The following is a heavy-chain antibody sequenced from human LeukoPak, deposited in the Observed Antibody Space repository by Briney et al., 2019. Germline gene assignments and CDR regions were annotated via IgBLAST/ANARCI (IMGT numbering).Heavy chain of an antibody. J-gene: IGHJ4*02. CDR1: GYTFTSYA. Sequence: ASVKVSCKASGYTFTSYAMNWVRQAPGQGLEWMGWINTNTGNPTYAQGFTGRFVFSLDTSVSTAYLQISSLKAEDTAVYHCARVADIRDSSGYYHYFDYWGQGTLVTVSS. CDR2: INTNTGNP. V-gene: IGHV7-4-1*02. CDR3: ARVADIRDSSGYYHYFDY. D-gene: IGHD3-22*01.